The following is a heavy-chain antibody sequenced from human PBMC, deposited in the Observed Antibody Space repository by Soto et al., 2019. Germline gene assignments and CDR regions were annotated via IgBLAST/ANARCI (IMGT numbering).Heavy chain of an antibody. CDR1: GGSISGYY. CDR3: TRDGDGRMTTNPYYYYGMDV. V-gene: IGHV4-59*01. D-gene: IGHD2-21*02. CDR2: VYYSGGA. Sequence: SETLSLTCTVSGGSISGYYWSWIRQPPGKGLEWIGNVYYSGGAKYNPSVKRRVSISVDTSKNQFSLNLSSVTAADTAVYYCTRDGDGRMTTNPYYYYGMDVWSPGITVT. J-gene: IGHJ6*02.